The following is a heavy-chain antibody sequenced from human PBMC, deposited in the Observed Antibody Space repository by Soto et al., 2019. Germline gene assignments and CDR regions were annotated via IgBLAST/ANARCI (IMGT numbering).Heavy chain of an antibody. V-gene: IGHV3-30*18. D-gene: IGHD3-3*01. CDR3: AKGPSPIFGVVPYRYYYYGMDV. CDR1: GFTFSSYG. Sequence: GGSLRLSCAASGFTFSSYGMHWVRQAPGKGLEWVAVISYDGSNKYYADSVKGRFTISRDNSKNTLYLQMNSLRAEDTAVYYCAKGPSPIFGVVPYRYYYYGMDVWGQGTTVTVSS. J-gene: IGHJ6*02. CDR2: ISYDGSNK.